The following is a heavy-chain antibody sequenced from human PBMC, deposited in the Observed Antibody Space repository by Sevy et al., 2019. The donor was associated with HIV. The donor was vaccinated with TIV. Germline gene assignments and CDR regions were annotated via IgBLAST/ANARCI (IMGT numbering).Heavy chain of an antibody. V-gene: IGHV3-30*03. Sequence: GGSLRLSCAASGFTFSSYGMHWVRQAPGKGLEWVEVISYDGSNKYYADSVKGRFTISRDNSKNTLYLQMNSLRAEDTAVYYCATDQQWLADYWGQGTLVTVSS. CDR2: ISYDGSNK. D-gene: IGHD6-19*01. CDR1: GFTFSSYG. CDR3: ATDQQWLADY. J-gene: IGHJ4*02.